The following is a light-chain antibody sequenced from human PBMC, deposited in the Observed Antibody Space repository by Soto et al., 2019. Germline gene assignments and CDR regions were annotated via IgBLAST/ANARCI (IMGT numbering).Light chain of an antibody. V-gene: IGKV3-15*01. CDR1: QSVFSS. Sequence: EIVMTQSPATLSVSPGERVTLSCRASQSVFSSLAWYQQKPGQAPRLLIYGAATRATGIPARFSGSGSGTDFTLTISSLQSEDFAVYFCQQRSNWPLTFGAGTKVEIK. J-gene: IGKJ4*01. CDR2: GAA. CDR3: QQRSNWPLT.